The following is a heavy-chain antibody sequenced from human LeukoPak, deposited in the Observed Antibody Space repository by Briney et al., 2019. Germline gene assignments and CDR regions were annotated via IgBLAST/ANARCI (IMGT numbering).Heavy chain of an antibody. V-gene: IGHV3-30*18. CDR3: AKSPRPRLKDYGGNSELDY. CDR1: GFTFSSYG. CDR2: ISYDGSNK. J-gene: IGHJ4*02. Sequence: PGGSLRLSCAASGFTFSSYGMHWVRQAPGKGLEWVAVISYDGSNKYYADSVKGRFTISRDNSKNTLYLQMNSLRAEDTAVYYCAKSPRPRLKDYGGNSELDYWGQGTLVTVSS. D-gene: IGHD4-23*01.